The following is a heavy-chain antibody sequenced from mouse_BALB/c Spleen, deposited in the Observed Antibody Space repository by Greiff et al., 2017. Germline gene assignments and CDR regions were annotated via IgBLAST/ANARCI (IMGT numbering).Heavy chain of an antibody. Sequence: EVKLVESGGGLVQPGGSRKLSCAASGFTFSSFGMHWVRQAPEKGLEWVAYISSGSSTIYYADTVKGRFTISRNNPKNTLFLQMTSLRSEDTAMYYCAREETTAYYAMDYWGQGTSVTVSS. D-gene: IGHD1-2*01. CDR3: AREETTAYYAMDY. CDR1: GFTFSSFG. V-gene: IGHV5-17*02. CDR2: ISSGSSTI. J-gene: IGHJ4*01.